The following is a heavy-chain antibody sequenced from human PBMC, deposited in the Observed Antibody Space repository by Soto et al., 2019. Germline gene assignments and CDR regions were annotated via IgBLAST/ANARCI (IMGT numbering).Heavy chain of an antibody. D-gene: IGHD3-22*01. Sequence: PSETLSLTCTVSGGSISSSSYYWGWIRQPPGKGLEWIGSIYYSGSTYYNPSLKSRVTISVDTSKNQFSLKLSSVTAADTAVYYCARHPVAGYYDSSGYYFDAFDIWGQGTMVTVSS. V-gene: IGHV4-39*01. CDR2: IYYSGST. J-gene: IGHJ3*02. CDR3: ARHPVAGYYDSSGYYFDAFDI. CDR1: GGSISSSSYY.